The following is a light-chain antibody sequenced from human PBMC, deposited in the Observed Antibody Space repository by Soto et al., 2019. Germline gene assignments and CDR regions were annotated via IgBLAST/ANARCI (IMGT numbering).Light chain of an antibody. CDR2: GGF. Sequence: IVLTQSPGTLSVSPGERVILSCRASQTLRNKLAWYQQKPGQAPRLLIYGGFTRATGIPARFSGSGSGTEFTLTISSLQYEDFASYYCQQHNAWPLTFGPGTKLDLK. CDR3: QQHNAWPLT. V-gene: IGKV3-15*01. CDR1: QTLRNK. J-gene: IGKJ3*01.